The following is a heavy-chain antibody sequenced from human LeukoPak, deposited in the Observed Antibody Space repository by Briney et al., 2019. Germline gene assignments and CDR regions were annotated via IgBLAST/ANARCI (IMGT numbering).Heavy chain of an antibody. J-gene: IGHJ4*02. CDR3: ARDVGTALVTGDY. Sequence: ASVKVSCKASGYTFTSNGISWVRQAPGQGLEWMAWISTKSGNTNYAQRFQGRVTMTTDTSTTTTYMELRGLRSDDTAVYYCARDVGTALVTGDYWGQGTLVTVSS. CDR2: ISTKSGNT. CDR1: GYTFTSNG. D-gene: IGHD5-18*01. V-gene: IGHV1-18*01.